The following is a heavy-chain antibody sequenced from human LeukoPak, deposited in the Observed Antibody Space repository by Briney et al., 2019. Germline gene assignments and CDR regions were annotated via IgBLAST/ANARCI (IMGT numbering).Heavy chain of an antibody. CDR1: GSTFSSYA. CDR3: ARGWGSGAFDI. Sequence: SVKVSCKASGSTFSSYAISWVRQAPGQGLEWMGRIIPIFGIANYAQKFQGRVTITANKSTSTAYMELSSLRSEDTAVYYCARGWGSGAFDIWGQGTMVTVSS. V-gene: IGHV1-69*04. J-gene: IGHJ3*02. D-gene: IGHD3-16*01. CDR2: IIPIFGIA.